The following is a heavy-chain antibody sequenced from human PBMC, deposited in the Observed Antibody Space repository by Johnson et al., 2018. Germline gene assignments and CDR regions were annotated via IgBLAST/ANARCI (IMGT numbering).Heavy chain of an antibody. Sequence: QVQLVESGGGVVQPGRSLRLSCAASGFTFSSYAMHWVRQAPGKGMEWVAVISYGGSNKYYADSVKGRCIISRDNSKNTLYLQMNSLRAEDTAVYYWARESVVERDYYMDVWGKGTTVTVSS. CDR1: GFTFSSYA. CDR2: ISYGGSNK. V-gene: IGHV3-30-3*01. J-gene: IGHJ6*03. CDR3: ARESVVERDYYMDV. D-gene: IGHD2-15*01.